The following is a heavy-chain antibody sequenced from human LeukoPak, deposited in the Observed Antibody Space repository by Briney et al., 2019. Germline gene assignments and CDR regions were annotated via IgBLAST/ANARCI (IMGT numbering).Heavy chain of an antibody. D-gene: IGHD4-17*01. Sequence: HPGGSLRLSCAASGFSLISYGMHWVRQAPGKGLEWVGVISDDGRNKKYADSVKGRFTISRDNSKDTLYLQMNSLRDEDTAVYYCAKRPSDYGDYVTYFDYWGQGTLVTVSS. CDR1: GFSLISYG. J-gene: IGHJ4*02. CDR3: AKRPSDYGDYVTYFDY. V-gene: IGHV3-30*18. CDR2: ISDDGRNK.